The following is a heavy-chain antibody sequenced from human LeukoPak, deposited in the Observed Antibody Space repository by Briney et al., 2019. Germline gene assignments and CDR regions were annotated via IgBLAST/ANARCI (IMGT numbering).Heavy chain of an antibody. CDR1: GFTFSSYE. CDR2: ISSSGSTI. Sequence: GGSLRLSCAASGFTFSSYEMNWVRQAPGKGLEWGSYISSSGSTIYYADSVKGRFTISRDNAKNSLYLQMNSLRAEDTAVYYCARDGLWSGPLSCGMDVWGQGTTVTVSS. CDR3: ARDGLWSGPLSCGMDV. J-gene: IGHJ6*02. D-gene: IGHD3-3*01. V-gene: IGHV3-48*03.